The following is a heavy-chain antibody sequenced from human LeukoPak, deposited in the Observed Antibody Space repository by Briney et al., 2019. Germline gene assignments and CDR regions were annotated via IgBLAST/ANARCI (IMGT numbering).Heavy chain of an antibody. CDR2: IIPIFGTA. CDR3: ASLGPDPLWSGHIIFDY. Sequence: SVKVTCKASGGTFSSYAISWVRQAPGQGLEWMGGIIPIFGTANYAQKFQGRVTITADESTSTAYMELSSLRSEDTAVYYCASLGPDPLWSGHIIFDYWGQGTLVTVSS. V-gene: IGHV1-69*13. J-gene: IGHJ4*02. D-gene: IGHD3-3*01. CDR1: GGTFSSYA.